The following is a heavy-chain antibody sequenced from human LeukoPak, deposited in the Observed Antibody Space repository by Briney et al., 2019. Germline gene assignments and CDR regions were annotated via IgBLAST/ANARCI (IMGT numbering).Heavy chain of an antibody. Sequence: PSETLSLTCTVSGYSISSGYYWGWIRQPPGKGLEWIGSIYHSGSTYYNPSLKSRVTISVDTSKNQFSLKLSSVTAADTAVYYCARPRYCSSTSCHNWFDPWGQGTLVTVSS. CDR3: ARPRYCSSTSCHNWFDP. V-gene: IGHV4-38-2*02. CDR2: IYHSGST. J-gene: IGHJ5*02. CDR1: GYSISSGYY. D-gene: IGHD2-2*01.